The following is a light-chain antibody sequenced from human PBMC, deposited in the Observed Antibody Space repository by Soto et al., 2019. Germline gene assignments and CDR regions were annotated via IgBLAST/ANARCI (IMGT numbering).Light chain of an antibody. J-gene: IGKJ1*01. CDR2: DAS. CDR1: QDISNY. V-gene: IGKV1-33*01. Sequence: DIQRTQSPSSLSASVGDRVTITCQASQDISNYLNWYQQKPGKAPKLLIYDASNLETGVPSRFIGSGSGTDFTFTISSLQPVDIATYYCEQYDNLPTWTFGQGTKVEIK. CDR3: EQYDNLPTWT.